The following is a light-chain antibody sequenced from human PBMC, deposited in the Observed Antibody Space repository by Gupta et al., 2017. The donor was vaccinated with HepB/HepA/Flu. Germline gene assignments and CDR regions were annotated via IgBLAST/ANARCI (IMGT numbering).Light chain of an antibody. CDR1: QSVGSN. Sequence: EKVMTQSPDTLSVSPGERATLSCRASQSVGSNLAWYQQKPGQAPRRLVYGVSTRATGIPGRFSGSGCGKECTLTISSLQSEECAVYYCHQYKDGHQDGLAFGQGTTVEIK. V-gene: IGKV3-15*01. CDR3: HQYKDGHQDGLA. J-gene: IGKJ5*01. CDR2: GVS.